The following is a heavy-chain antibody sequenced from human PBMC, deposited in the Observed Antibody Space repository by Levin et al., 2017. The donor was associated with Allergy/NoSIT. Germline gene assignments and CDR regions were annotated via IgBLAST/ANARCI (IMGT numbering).Heavy chain of an antibody. CDR1: GGSISSGGYS. V-gene: IGHV4-30-2*01. CDR2: IYHSGST. J-gene: IGHJ2*01. D-gene: IGHD3-16*01. CDR3: ARAGDANNWYFDL. Sequence: HSQTLSLTCAVSGGSISSGGYSWSWIRQPPGKGLEWIGYIYHSGSTYYNPSLKSRVTISVDRSKNQFSLKLSSVTAADTAVYYCARAGDANNWYFDLWGRGTLVTVSS.